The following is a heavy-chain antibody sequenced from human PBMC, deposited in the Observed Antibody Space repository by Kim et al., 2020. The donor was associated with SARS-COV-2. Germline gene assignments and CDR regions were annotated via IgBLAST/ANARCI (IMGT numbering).Heavy chain of an antibody. CDR1: GFTFSSYS. J-gene: IGHJ4*02. V-gene: IGHV3-21*01. CDR3: ARREVGANDY. CDR2: ISSRSNYI. Sequence: GGSLRLSCAASGFTFSSYSMNWVRQAPGKGLEWVSAISSRSNYIYYADSVKGRFTISRDNAKNSLYLQMNSLRAEDTAMYYCARREVGANDYWGQGTLVTVSS. D-gene: IGHD1-26*01.